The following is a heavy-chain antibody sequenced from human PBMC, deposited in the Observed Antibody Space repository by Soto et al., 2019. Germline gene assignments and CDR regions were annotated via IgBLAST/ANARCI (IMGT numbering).Heavy chain of an antibody. CDR1: GFTFSNAW. CDR3: TTDISVVVPAAINWFPGYYYGMDV. CDR2: IKSKTDGGTT. D-gene: IGHD2-2*01. V-gene: IGHV3-15*01. Sequence: EVQLVESGGGLVKPGGSLRLSCAASGFTFSNAWMSWVRQAPGKGLEWVGRIKSKTDGGTTDYAAPVKGRFTISRDDSKNTLYLQMNSLKTEDTAVYYCTTDISVVVPAAINWFPGYYYGMDVWGQGTTVTVSS. J-gene: IGHJ6*02.